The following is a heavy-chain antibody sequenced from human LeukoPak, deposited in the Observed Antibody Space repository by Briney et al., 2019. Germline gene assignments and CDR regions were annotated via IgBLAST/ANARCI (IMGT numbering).Heavy chain of an antibody. CDR3: ARSRWLHTYNWFDP. CDR1: GGAFSSYA. J-gene: IGHJ5*02. CDR2: IIPILGIA. D-gene: IGHD5-12*01. V-gene: IGHV1-69*04. Sequence: SVKVSCKASGGAFSSYAISWVRQAPGQGLEWMGRIIPILGIANYAQKFQGRVTITADKSTSTAYMELSSLRSEDTAVYYCARSRWLHTYNWFDPWGQGTLVTVSS.